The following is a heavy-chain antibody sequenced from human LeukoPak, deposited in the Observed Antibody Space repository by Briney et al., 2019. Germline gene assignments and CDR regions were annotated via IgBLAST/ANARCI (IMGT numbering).Heavy chain of an antibody. CDR1: GFTFSSYA. CDR2: ISGSGGST. J-gene: IGHJ2*01. CDR3: VKFVRTVRRYFDL. D-gene: IGHD3-10*02. Sequence: GGSQRLSCAASGFTFSSYAMSWVRQAPGKGQEWVSAISGSGGSTYYADSVKGRFTISRDNSKNTLYLQMNSLRAEDTAVYYCVKFVRTVRRYFDLWGRGTLVTVSS. V-gene: IGHV3-23*01.